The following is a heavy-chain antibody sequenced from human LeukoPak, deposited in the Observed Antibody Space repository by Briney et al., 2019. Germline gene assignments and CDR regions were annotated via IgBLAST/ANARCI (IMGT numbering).Heavy chain of an antibody. CDR2: ISGSGGST. D-gene: IGHD3-22*01. CDR1: GFTFSSYA. CDR3: AKLPSPIVVVINRY. J-gene: IGHJ4*02. V-gene: IGHV3-23*01. Sequence: GGSLRLSCAASGFTFSSYAMSWVRQAPGKGLEWVPAISGSGGSTYYADSVKGRFTISRDNSKNTLYLQMNSLRAEDTAVYYCAKLPSPIVVVINRYWGQGTLVTVSS.